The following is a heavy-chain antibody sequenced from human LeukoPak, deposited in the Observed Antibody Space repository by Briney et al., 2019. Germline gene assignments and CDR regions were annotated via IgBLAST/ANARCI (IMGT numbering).Heavy chain of an antibody. J-gene: IGHJ4*02. CDR2: ISSTSRYI. D-gene: IGHD2-15*01. Sequence: GESLRLSCAASGFIFSSYSMNWVRQAPGKGLEWVSSISSTSRYIYYADSVKGRFTISRDNAKNSLYLQMNSLTAEDTAVYYCARSRGRSGGSCYGDSWGQGTLVTVSS. CDR3: ARSRGRSGGSCYGDS. V-gene: IGHV3-21*01. CDR1: GFIFSSYS.